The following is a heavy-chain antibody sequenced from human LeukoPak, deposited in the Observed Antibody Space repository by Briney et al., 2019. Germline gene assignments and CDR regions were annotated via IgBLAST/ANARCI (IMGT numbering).Heavy chain of an antibody. CDR3: ARDGTKLPWFGELRITRYYFYCMDV. D-gene: IGHD3-10*01. J-gene: IGHJ6*03. CDR2: ISAYNGNT. V-gene: IGHV1-18*01. CDR1: GYTFNRYG. Sequence: ASVKVSCKASGYTFNRYGISWVRQAPGQGLEWMGWISAYNGNTKYSQKVQGRVTMTTDTSTSTAYMELRSLRSDDTAVYYCARDGTKLPWFGELRITRYYFYCMDVWGKGTTVTISS.